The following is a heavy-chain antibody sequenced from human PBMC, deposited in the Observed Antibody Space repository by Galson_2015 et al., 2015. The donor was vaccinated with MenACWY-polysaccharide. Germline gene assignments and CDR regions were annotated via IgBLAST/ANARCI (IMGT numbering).Heavy chain of an antibody. J-gene: IGHJ3*01. CDR1: GFSFSSYG. Sequence: SLRLSCAGSGFSFSSYGMGWVRQAPGKGLEWVSSISASHDSKYYADSVKGRFTISRDNSKKTLFLQMNSLRAEDTALYYCVTDVDMVPLGPPVGAFDSWGQGTMVIVSS. V-gene: IGHV3-23*01. CDR2: ISASHDSK. D-gene: IGHD2-8*01. CDR3: VTDVDMVPLGPPVGAFDS.